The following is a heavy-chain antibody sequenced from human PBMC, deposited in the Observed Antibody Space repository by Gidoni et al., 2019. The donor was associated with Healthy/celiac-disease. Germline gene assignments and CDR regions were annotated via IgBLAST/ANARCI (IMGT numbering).Heavy chain of an antibody. CDR3: ARGGVRDMDV. V-gene: IGHV4-4*07. D-gene: IGHD1-1*01. CDR2: MYSSGST. J-gene: IGHJ6*02. CDR1: GGSIRSYY. Sequence: QVQLQESGPGLVKPSETLSLTCPVSGGSIRSYYGSWIRQPAGKGLGWIGRMYSSGSTNYNPALKSRVTMSVNTSKNQFSLKLRSVTAADTAVYYCARGGVRDMDVWGQGTTVTVSS.